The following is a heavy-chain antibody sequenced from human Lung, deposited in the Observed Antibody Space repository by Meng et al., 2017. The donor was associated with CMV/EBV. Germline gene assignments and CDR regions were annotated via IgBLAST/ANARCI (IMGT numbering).Heavy chain of an antibody. D-gene: IGHD3-22*01. J-gene: IGHJ4*01. CDR3: AGHETSGYTSTFDY. CDR2: INPSSGAT. V-gene: IGHV1-2*02. CDR1: GSTFFGYY. Sequence: QEQLVQSGAEVKKPGASVKVSCKTSGSTFFGYYLHWVRQAPGQGLEWMGWINPSSGATKYAPNFQGRISMTRDTSISTAYMELSSLRSDDTAVYFCAGHETSGYTSTFDYWGHGTLVTVSS.